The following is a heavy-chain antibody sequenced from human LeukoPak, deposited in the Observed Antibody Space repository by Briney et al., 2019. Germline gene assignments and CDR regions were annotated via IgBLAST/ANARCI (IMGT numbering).Heavy chain of an antibody. Sequence: GESLKISCKGSGYSFTSYWIGWVRQMPGKGLEWMGIIYPGDSDTRYSPSFQGQVTISADKSIRTAYLQWSSLKASDTAMYYCAATYYYDSSGYYRFDYWGQGTLVTVSS. CDR3: AATYYYDSSGYYRFDY. CDR1: GYSFTSYW. V-gene: IGHV5-51*01. J-gene: IGHJ4*02. D-gene: IGHD3-22*01. CDR2: IYPGDSDT.